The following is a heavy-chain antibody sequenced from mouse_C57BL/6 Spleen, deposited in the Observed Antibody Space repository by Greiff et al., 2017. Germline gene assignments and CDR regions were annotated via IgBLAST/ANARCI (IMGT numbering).Heavy chain of an antibody. CDR2: INPSCGYT. V-gene: IGHV1-4*01. CDR1: GYTFTSYT. CDR3: ARSDSSGYWYYFDY. D-gene: IGHD3-2*02. J-gene: IGHJ2*01. Sequence: VQLQQSGAELARPGASVKMSCKASGYTFTSYTMHWVKQRPGQGLEWIGYINPSCGYTKYNQKFKDKATLTADKSSSTAYMQLSSLTSEDSAVYYCARSDSSGYWYYFDYWGQGTTRTVSS.